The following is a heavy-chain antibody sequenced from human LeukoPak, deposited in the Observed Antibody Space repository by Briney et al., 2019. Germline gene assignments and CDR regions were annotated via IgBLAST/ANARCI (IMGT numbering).Heavy chain of an antibody. J-gene: IGHJ4*02. Sequence: GSLRLSCTASGFTLGSHDMHWVRQIPGQGLEWVAAASSGFHAFFADSVQGRFTVSREDARNSLYLQMNSLRAGDTAVYYCVREARGYHYTYFDYWGQGTLVTVSS. D-gene: IGHD5-18*01. CDR1: GFTLGSHD. CDR3: VREARGYHYTYFDY. CDR2: ASSGFHA. V-gene: IGHV3-13*01.